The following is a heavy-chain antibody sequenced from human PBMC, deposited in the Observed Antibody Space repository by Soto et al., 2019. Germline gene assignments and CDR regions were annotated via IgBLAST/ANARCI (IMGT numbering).Heavy chain of an antibody. CDR3: ARKGAFYSNYNAYYYYYGMDV. J-gene: IGHJ6*02. D-gene: IGHD4-4*01. CDR1: GGTFSSYA. V-gene: IGHV1-69*06. Sequence: GASVKVSCKASGGTFSSYAISWVRQAPGQGLEWMGGIIPIFGTANYAQKFQGRVTITADKSTSTAYMELSSLRSEDTAVYYCARKGAFYSNYNAYYYYYGMDVWGQGTTVTV. CDR2: IIPIFGTA.